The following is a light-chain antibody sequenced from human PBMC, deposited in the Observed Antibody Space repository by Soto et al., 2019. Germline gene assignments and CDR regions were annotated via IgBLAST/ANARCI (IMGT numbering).Light chain of an antibody. V-gene: IGLV4-60*02. CDR2: LEGSGSY. Sequence: QSVLTQSSSASASLGSSVKLTCTLSSGHSSYIIAWHQQQPGKAPRYLMKLEGSGSYNKGSGVPDRFSGSSSGADRYLTISPLQFEDEADYYCATWDSNTRVFGGGTQLTVL. CDR1: SGHSSYI. CDR3: ATWDSNTRV. J-gene: IGLJ3*02.